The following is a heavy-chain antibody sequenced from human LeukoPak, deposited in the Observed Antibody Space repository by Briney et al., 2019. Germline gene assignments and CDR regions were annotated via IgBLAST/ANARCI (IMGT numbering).Heavy chain of an antibody. CDR2: IYYSGST. D-gene: IGHD6-13*01. CDR1: GGSISSYY. Sequence: PSETLSLTCTVSGGSISSYYWSWIRQPPGKGLEWIGYIYYSGSTNYNPSLKSRVTISVDTSKNQFSLKLSSATAADTAVYYCAREVSGRAAGPNCFDYWGQGTLVTVSS. CDR3: AREVSGRAAGPNCFDY. V-gene: IGHV4-59*12. J-gene: IGHJ4*02.